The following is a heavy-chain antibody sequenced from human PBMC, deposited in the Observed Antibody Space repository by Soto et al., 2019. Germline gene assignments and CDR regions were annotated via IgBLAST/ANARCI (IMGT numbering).Heavy chain of an antibody. D-gene: IGHD3-3*01. J-gene: IGHJ6*02. CDR3: AREVYDFWSGYYMYYYGMDV. CDR2: IISDGSST. Sequence: EVQLVESGGGLVQPGGSLRLSCAASGFTFSSYWMHWVRQAPGKGLVWVSRIISDGSSTSYADSVKGRFTISRDNAKNTLYLQMNSLRAEDTAVYYCAREVYDFWSGYYMYYYGMDVWGQGTTVTVSS. CDR1: GFTFSSYW. V-gene: IGHV3-74*01.